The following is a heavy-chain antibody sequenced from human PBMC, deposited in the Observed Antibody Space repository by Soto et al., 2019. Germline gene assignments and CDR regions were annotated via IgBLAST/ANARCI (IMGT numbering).Heavy chain of an antibody. CDR1: GGSFSGYY. Sequence: SATRSLTCAVYGGSFSGYYWSWIRQPPGKGLEWIGEINHSGSTNYNPSLKSRVTISVDTSKNQFSLKLSSVTAADTAVYYCARVKIAGSWYRYYYYYGMDVWGQGTTVTVSS. CDR2: INHSGST. V-gene: IGHV4-34*01. D-gene: IGHD6-13*01. J-gene: IGHJ6*02. CDR3: ARVKIAGSWYRYYYYYGMDV.